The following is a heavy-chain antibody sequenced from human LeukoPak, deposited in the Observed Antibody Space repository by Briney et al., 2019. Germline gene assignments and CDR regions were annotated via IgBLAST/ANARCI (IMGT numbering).Heavy chain of an antibody. V-gene: IGHV3-23*01. CDR2: ISGSGGST. CDR3: ARDSTWLLDY. CDR1: GFTFSSYA. D-gene: IGHD6-19*01. Sequence: GGSLRLSCAASGFTFSSYAMSWVRQAPGKGLEWVSAISGSGGSTYYADSVKGRFTISRDNTKNVLYLQMNSLRADDTAVYFCARDSTWLLDYWGQGTLITVSS. J-gene: IGHJ4*02.